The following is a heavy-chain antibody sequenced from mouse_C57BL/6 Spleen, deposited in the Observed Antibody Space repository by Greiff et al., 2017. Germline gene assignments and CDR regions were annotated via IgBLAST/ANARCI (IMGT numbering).Heavy chain of an antibody. Sequence: EVQLQQSGPELVKPGASVKISCKASGYTFTDYYMNWVKQSHGKSLEWIGDINPNNGGTSYNQKFKGKATLTVDKSSSTAYMELRSLTSEDSAVYYCARRGLMYGNSFDYWGQGTTLTVSS. D-gene: IGHD2-10*02. CDR2: INPNNGGT. J-gene: IGHJ2*01. CDR3: ARRGLMYGNSFDY. V-gene: IGHV1-26*01. CDR1: GYTFTDYY.